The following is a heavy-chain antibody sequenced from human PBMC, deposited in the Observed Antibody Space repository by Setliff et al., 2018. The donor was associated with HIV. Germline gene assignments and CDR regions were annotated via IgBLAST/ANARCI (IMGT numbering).Heavy chain of an antibody. V-gene: IGHV1-18*01. CDR2: ISTYNGNT. CDR1: GYTFTSYG. CDR3: ARRMRYCSGGSCYSYWYFDL. Sequence: ASVKVSCKASGYTFTSYGINWGRQAPGQGLEWMGWISTYNGNTHYAQKLQGRVTMTTDTSTSTAYMELRSLRSDDTAMYYCARRMRYCSGGSCYSYWYFDLWGRGTLVTVSS. D-gene: IGHD2-15*01. J-gene: IGHJ2*01.